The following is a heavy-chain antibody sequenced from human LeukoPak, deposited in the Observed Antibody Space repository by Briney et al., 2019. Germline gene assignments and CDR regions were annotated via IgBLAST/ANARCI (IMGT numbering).Heavy chain of an antibody. J-gene: IGHJ6*03. CDR1: GDSISSSTYF. D-gene: IGHD6-19*01. Sequence: PSETLSLTCTVSGDSISSSTYFWGWIRQPPGKGLEWIGSIYYSGSTYYNPSLKNRITISVDTSNNQFSLKLSSVTAADTAVYYCARGGIAVAGTSPYYYYYYYMDVWGKGTTVTVSS. V-gene: IGHV4-39*01. CDR3: ARGGIAVAGTSPYYYYYYYMDV. CDR2: IYYSGST.